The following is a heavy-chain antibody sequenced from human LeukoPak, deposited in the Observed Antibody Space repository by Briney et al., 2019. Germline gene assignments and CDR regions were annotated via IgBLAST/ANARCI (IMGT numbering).Heavy chain of an antibody. Sequence: GGSLRLSCAASGFSFSTTWMHWVCQPPGQGLVWVARITSDGTIISYAESVKGRFTISRDNAKNTLYLQMNSLRAEDTAVYYCAKDKKYSGYVADYWGQGTLVTVSS. V-gene: IGHV3-74*03. CDR3: AKDKKYSGYVADY. CDR2: ITSDGTII. D-gene: IGHD5-12*01. CDR1: GFSFSTTW. J-gene: IGHJ4*02.